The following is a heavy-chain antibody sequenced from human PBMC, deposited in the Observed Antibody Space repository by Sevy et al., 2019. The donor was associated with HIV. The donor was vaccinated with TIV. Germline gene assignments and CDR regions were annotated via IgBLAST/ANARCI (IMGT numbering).Heavy chain of an antibody. Sequence: GGSLRLSCAASGFTFSSYEMNWVRQAPGKGLEWVSYVSSSADTIYYADSVRGRFTISRDNAKKSLYLQMNSLRAEDTAVYYCAKRGGQSNLGMDVWGQGTTVTVS. CDR3: AKRGGQSNLGMDV. D-gene: IGHD3-16*01. CDR1: GFTFSSYE. J-gene: IGHJ6*02. CDR2: VSSSADTI. V-gene: IGHV3-48*03.